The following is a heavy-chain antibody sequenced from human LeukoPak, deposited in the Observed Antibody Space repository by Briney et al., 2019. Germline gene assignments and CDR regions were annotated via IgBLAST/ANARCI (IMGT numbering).Heavy chain of an antibody. V-gene: IGHV1-2*06. CDR1: GYTFTGYY. Sequence: ASVKVSCKAPGYTFTGYYMHWVRQAPGQGLEWMGRINPNSGGTNYTQKFQGRVTMTRDTSISTAYMELSRLRSDDTAVYYCAGMITPYYYMDVWGKGTTVTVSS. CDR3: AGMITPYYYMDV. J-gene: IGHJ6*03. CDR2: INPNSGGT. D-gene: IGHD3-16*01.